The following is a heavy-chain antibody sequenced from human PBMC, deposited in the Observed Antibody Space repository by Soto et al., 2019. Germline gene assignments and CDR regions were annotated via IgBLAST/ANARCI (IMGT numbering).Heavy chain of an antibody. CDR3: ARDRLAARPSGMDV. V-gene: IGHV4-61*01. D-gene: IGHD6-6*01. J-gene: IGHJ6*02. Sequence: LSLTCTVSGGSVSGGSYYWSWIRQPPGKGLEWIGYIYYSGSTNYNPSLKSRVTISVDTSKNQFSLKLSSVTAADTAVYYCARDRLAARPSGMDVWGQGTTVTVSS. CDR1: GGSVSGGSYY. CDR2: IYYSGST.